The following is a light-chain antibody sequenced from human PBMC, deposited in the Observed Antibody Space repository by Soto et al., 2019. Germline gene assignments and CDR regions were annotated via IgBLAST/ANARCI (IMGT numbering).Light chain of an antibody. CDR1: SSNIGATYD. CDR2: VNT. V-gene: IGLV1-40*01. CDR3: QSYDTALRAWV. J-gene: IGLJ3*02. Sequence: QLVLAQPTSVSGAPGQEVTISCTGSSSNIGATYDVHWYQQLPGAAPKLLIFVNTNRPSGVPDRFSGSKSGTSASLAITGLQADDEADYYCQSYDTALRAWVFGGGTKLTVL.